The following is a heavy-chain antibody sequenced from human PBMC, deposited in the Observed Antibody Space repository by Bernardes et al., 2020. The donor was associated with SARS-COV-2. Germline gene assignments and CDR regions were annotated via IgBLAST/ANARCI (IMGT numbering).Heavy chain of an antibody. Sequence: SGHTLGKPTQTLTLTCSFSGFSLSTSGVAVGWVRQPPGKALEWLALIYWDDDKRYRPSLQSRLTVTKDTSKNQVVLTMTNMDTVDTATYFCAHGGMNYFDYWGQGTLVTVSS. CDR2: IYWDDDK. CDR3: AHGGMNYFDY. CDR1: GFSLSTSGVA. D-gene: IGHD6-13*01. J-gene: IGHJ4*02. V-gene: IGHV2-5*02.